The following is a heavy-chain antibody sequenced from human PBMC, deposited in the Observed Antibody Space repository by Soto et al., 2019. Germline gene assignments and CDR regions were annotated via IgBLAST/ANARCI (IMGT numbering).Heavy chain of an antibody. Sequence: QVKLERSGPDVKKPGPSGKVSCKAFGYSLPGNYIRWRGQAPGQGLEWMGWINPNSGGTKFAQKFEGRVTMTADTSISTVYMELKSLGFDDTAVYYCARDDSAWYRGAFDFWGQGTLVTVSS. CDR2: INPNSGGT. J-gene: IGHJ4*02. CDR1: GYSLPGNY. D-gene: IGHD6-19*01. CDR3: ARDDSAWYRGAFDF. V-gene: IGHV1-2*02.